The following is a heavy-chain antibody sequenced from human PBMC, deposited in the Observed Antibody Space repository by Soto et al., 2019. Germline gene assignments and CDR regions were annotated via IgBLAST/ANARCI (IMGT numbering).Heavy chain of an antibody. CDR2: IYPGDSDT. CDR3: ARLALDGYNPMGPDY. V-gene: IGHV5-51*01. CDR1: GYSFTSYW. Sequence: GESLKISCKGSGYSFTSYWIGWVRQMPGKGLEWMGIIYPGDSDTRYSPSFQGQVTISADKSISTAYLQWSSLKASDTAMYYCARLALDGYNPMGPDYWGQGTLVTVS. D-gene: IGHD5-12*01. J-gene: IGHJ4*02.